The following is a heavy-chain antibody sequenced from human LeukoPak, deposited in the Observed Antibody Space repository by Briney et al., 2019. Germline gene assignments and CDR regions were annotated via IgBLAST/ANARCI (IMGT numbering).Heavy chain of an antibody. V-gene: IGHV5-51*03. CDR2: IYPGDSDT. CDR3: ARPYYYDSSGPGH. CDR1: GYSFTSYW. D-gene: IGHD3-22*01. J-gene: IGHJ4*02. Sequence: GESLKISCKGYGYSFTSYWIGWVRQMPGKGLEWMGIIYPGDSDTRYSPSFQGQVTISADKSISTAYLQWSSLKASDTAMYYCARPYYYDSSGPGHWGQGTLVTVSS.